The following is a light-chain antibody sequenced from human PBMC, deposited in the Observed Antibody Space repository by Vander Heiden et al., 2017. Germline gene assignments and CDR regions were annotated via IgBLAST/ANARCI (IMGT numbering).Light chain of an antibody. Sequence: DIQMTQSPSSLSASVGDRVTITCRASQSISSYLNWYQQKPGKAPKLLIYAASSLQSGVPSRFSGSGSGTDFTLTISSLQPEDFATYYCQQSYSTPWLTCGGGTKVEIK. V-gene: IGKV1-39*01. CDR1: QSISSY. J-gene: IGKJ4*01. CDR2: AAS. CDR3: QQSYSTPWLT.